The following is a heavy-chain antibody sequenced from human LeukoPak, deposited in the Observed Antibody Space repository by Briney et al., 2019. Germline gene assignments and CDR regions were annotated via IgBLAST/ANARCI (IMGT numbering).Heavy chain of an antibody. CDR3: ARYADTYDFWSGYPY. Sequence: SETLSLTCTVSGGSISSSSYYWGWIRQPPGKGLEWIGSIYYSGSTYYNPSLKSRVTISVDTSKNQFSLKLSSVTAADTAVYYCARYADTYDFWSGYPYWGQGTLVTVSS. V-gene: IGHV4-39*01. CDR2: IYYSGST. J-gene: IGHJ4*02. CDR1: GGSISSSSYY. D-gene: IGHD3-3*01.